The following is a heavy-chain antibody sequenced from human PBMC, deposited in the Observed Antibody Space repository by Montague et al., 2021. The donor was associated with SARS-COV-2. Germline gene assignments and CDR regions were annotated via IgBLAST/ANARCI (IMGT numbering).Heavy chain of an antibody. Sequence: CAISGDSVSSNGVAWRWIKQSPSRGLGWLVRTYYRSKWYSDYAPSVRGRLTVNPDASKNEFSLELNYVTPEDTAVYYCVRYSGWFYFDFWGQGTLVTVSS. CDR2: TYYRSKWYS. D-gene: IGHD6-19*01. CDR1: GDSVSSNGVA. CDR3: VRYSGWFYFDF. V-gene: IGHV6-1*01. J-gene: IGHJ4*02.